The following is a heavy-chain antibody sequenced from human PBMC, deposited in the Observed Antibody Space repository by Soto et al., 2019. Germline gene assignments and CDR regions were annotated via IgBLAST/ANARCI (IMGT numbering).Heavy chain of an antibody. CDR1: GFTFSSSA. Sequence: SVKVSCKTSGFTFSSSAVHWVRQARGHRLQWIGWIDVGSANADYAQKFQGRLTITTDTSASTAYMELSSLTSDDTAMYFCARGPLVVLNYFAYWGQGTPVTVSS. CDR3: ARGPLVVLNYFAY. CDR2: IDVGSANA. J-gene: IGHJ4*02. V-gene: IGHV1-58*01.